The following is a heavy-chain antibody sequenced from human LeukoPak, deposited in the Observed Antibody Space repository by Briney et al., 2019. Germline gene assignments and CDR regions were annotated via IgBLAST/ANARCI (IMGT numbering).Heavy chain of an antibody. Sequence: SETLCLTCAVYVGAFSGYYWSWIRQPPGEGLEWIGGINHIGSTTYNSSLKSRVTISVDTSKNQFSLKLSSVTAADTAVYYCARGYYGSGSHCCHMDVWGKGTTITVS. J-gene: IGHJ6*03. CDR2: INHIGST. CDR1: VGAFSGYY. D-gene: IGHD3-10*01. CDR3: ARGYYGSGSHCCHMDV. V-gene: IGHV4-34*01.